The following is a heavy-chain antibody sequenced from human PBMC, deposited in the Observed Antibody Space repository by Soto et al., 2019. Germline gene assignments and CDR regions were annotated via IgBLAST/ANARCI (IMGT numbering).Heavy chain of an antibody. CDR1: GGTLSSFINYP. V-gene: IGHV1-69*06. CDR2: IVPNVGTV. Sequence: QMQLVQSGAEVKKPGSSVKVSCTASGGTLSSFINYPINWVRQAPGQGLEWMGGIVPNVGTVNYAQKFQGRVTITADKSTGTAYMELSSLRSEDTALYYCARRDTSGFLRYFDNWGQGTLVTVSS. CDR3: ARRDTSGFLRYFDN. D-gene: IGHD3-3*01. J-gene: IGHJ4*02.